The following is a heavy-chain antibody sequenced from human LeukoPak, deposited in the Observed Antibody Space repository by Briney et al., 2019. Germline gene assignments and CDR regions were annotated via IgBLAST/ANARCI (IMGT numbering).Heavy chain of an antibody. CDR3: ARGGGYVGYYMDV. J-gene: IGHJ6*03. D-gene: IGHD3-22*01. CDR2: INHGRAT. CDR1: GGCFSGYY. V-gene: IGHV4-34*01. Sequence: SETLSLTCAVCGGCFSGYYWRGVRQPPGKGGEGIGEINHGRATNYNPSLKSRLTISVDTSKNQFSLQLSSVTAADTAVYYCARGGGYVGYYMDVWGKGTTVTVSS.